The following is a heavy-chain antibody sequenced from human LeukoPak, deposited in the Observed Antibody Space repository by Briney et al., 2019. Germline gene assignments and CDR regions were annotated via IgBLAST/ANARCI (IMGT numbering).Heavy chain of an antibody. V-gene: IGHV4-59*12. CDR2: IYYSGST. Sequence: PSETLSLTCAVYGGSLSGYYWSWIRQPPGRGLEWIGYIYYSGSTNYNPSLKSRVTISVDTSKNQFSLKLSSVTAADTAVYYCARGDLRQFDPWGQGTLVTVSS. CDR1: GGSLSGYY. D-gene: IGHD3-16*01. CDR3: ARGDLRQFDP. J-gene: IGHJ5*02.